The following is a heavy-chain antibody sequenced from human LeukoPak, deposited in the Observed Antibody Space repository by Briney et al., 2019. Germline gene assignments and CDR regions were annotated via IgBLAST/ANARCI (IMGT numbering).Heavy chain of an antibody. CDR2: ISSSSSYI. J-gene: IGHJ5*02. CDR3: ARVGAVTPYNWFDP. Sequence: GGSLRLSCAASGFTFSSYSMNWVRQAPGKGLEWVSSISSSSSYIYYADSVKGRFTISRDNAKNSLYLQMNSLRAEDTAVYYCARVGAVTPYNWFDPWGQGTLVTVSS. CDR1: GFTFSSYS. D-gene: IGHD4-17*01. V-gene: IGHV3-21*01.